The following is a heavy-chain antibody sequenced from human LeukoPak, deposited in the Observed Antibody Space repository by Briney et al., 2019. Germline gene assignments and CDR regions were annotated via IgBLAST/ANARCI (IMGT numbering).Heavy chain of an antibody. CDR2: IYPGDSDT. V-gene: IGHV5-51*01. Sequence: PGESLKISCKGPGYSFTSYWIGWVRQMPGKGLEWMGIIYPGDSDTRYSPSFQGQVTISADKSISTAYLQWSSLKASDTAMYYCARRVDCTDGVCYRDDYFDYWGQGTLVTVSS. D-gene: IGHD2-8*01. CDR1: GYSFTSYW. J-gene: IGHJ4*02. CDR3: ARRVDCTDGVCYRDDYFDY.